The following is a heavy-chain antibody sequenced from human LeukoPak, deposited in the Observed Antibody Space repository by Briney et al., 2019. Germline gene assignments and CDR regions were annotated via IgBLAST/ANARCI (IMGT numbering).Heavy chain of an antibody. CDR2: ISAYNGNT. CDR1: GYTFTSYG. V-gene: IGHV1-18*01. J-gene: IGHJ4*02. D-gene: IGHD6-19*01. Sequence: GASVKVSCTASGYTFTSYGISWVRQAPGQGLEWMGWISAYNGNTNYAQKLQGRVTMTTDTSTSTAYMELRSLRSDDTAVYYCARGRNFWYSSGWYYFDYWGQGTLVTVSS. CDR3: ARGRNFWYSSGWYYFDY.